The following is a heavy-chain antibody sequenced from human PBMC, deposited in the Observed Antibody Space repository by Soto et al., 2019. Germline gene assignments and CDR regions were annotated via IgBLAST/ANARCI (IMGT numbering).Heavy chain of an antibody. CDR1: GYIFINYY. CDR3: ARQSWLGATTPNWFDP. CDR2: INPNGGST. V-gene: IGHV1-46*01. Sequence: ASVKVSCKASGYIFINYYIHWVRQAPGQGLEWIGIINPNGGSTNYAQKFRGRVTMARDTSTSTVYMDLSSLRSDDTAVYYCARQSWLGATTPNWFDPWGQGTLVTVSS. J-gene: IGHJ5*02. D-gene: IGHD1-26*01.